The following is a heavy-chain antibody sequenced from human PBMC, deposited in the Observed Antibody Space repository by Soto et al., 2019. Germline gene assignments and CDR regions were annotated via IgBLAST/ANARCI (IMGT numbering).Heavy chain of an antibody. CDR2: INWNGGST. CDR1: GFTFDDYG. V-gene: IGHV3-20*04. D-gene: IGHD3-10*01. CDR3: AKDSHPTTPPAHSD. J-gene: IGHJ4*02. Sequence: GGSLRLSCAASGFTFDDYGMSWVRQAPGKGLEWVSGINWNGGSTGYADSVKGRFTISRDNSKNTLYLQMNSLRAEDTAVYYCAKDSHPTTPPAHSDWGQGTLVTVSS.